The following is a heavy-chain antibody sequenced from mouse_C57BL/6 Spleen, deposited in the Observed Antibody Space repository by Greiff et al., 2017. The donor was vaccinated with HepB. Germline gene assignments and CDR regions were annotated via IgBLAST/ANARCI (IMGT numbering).Heavy chain of an antibody. J-gene: IGHJ1*03. V-gene: IGHV1-80*01. Sequence: VKLQQSGAELVKPGASVKISCKASGYAFSSYWMNWVKQRPGKGLEWIGQIYPGDGDTNYNGKFKGKATLTADKSSSTAYMQLSSLTSEDSAVYFCARLPIYYYGSSYVDWYFDVWGTGTTVTVSS. CDR1: GYAFSSYW. D-gene: IGHD1-1*01. CDR2: IYPGDGDT. CDR3: ARLPIYYYGSSYVDWYFDV.